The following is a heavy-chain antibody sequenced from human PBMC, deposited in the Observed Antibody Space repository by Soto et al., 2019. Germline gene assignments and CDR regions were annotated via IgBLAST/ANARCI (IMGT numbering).Heavy chain of an antibody. CDR1: GVSLSTSGVN. D-gene: IGHD2-8*01. CDR3: ARRYCTNGVCRTFDY. J-gene: IGHJ4*02. Sequence: QITLKESGPTLVKPTQTLTLTCTFSGVSLSTSGVNVGWIRQPPGKALAWLALIYWDDDKRYSPSLKSRLTITKDTSKNQVVLTMTNMDPGDTATYYCARRYCTNGVCRTFDYWGQGTLVTVSS. V-gene: IGHV2-5*02. CDR2: IYWDDDK.